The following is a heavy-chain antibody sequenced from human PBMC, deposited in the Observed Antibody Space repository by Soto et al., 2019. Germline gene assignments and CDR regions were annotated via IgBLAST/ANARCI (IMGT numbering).Heavy chain of an antibody. Sequence: QVQLQESGPGLVKPSQTLSLTCTVSGGSISSGGYYWSWIRQHPGKGLEWIGYIYYSGSTYYNPSLKSRVTISVNTSKTPFSLKLSSVTAADTAVYYCARASLYYDFWSGYPPGDYYYYGMDVWGQGTTVTVSS. V-gene: IGHV4-31*03. J-gene: IGHJ6*02. CDR1: GGSISSGGYY. CDR3: ARASLYYDFWSGYPPGDYYYYGMDV. CDR2: IYYSGST. D-gene: IGHD3-3*01.